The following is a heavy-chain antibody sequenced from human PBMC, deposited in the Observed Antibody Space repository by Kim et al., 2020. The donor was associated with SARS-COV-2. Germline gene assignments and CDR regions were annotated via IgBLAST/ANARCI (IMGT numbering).Heavy chain of an antibody. CDR1: GYTFTSYG. J-gene: IGHJ4*02. CDR2: ISAYNGNT. Sequence: ASVKVSCKASGYTFTSYGISWVRQAPGQGLEWMGWISAYNGNTNYAQKLQGRVTMTTDTSTSTAYMELRSLRSDDTAVYYCARDPPYYYGSGSYAWMDYWGQGTLVTVSS. D-gene: IGHD3-10*01. CDR3: ARDPPYYYGSGSYAWMDY. V-gene: IGHV1-18*04.